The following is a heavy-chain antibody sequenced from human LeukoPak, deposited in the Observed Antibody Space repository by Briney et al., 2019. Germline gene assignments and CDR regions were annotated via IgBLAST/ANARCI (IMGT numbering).Heavy chain of an antibody. Sequence: PGGSLRLSCAASGFTFSSNWMSWVRQAPGKGLEWVANIKEDGSQKYYEDSVKGRFTVSRDNAKNSLYLQMNGLRAEDMAVYYCARDQRGKDYWGQGTLVTVSS. CDR2: IKEDGSQK. J-gene: IGHJ4*02. V-gene: IGHV3-7*01. D-gene: IGHD1-14*01. CDR1: GFTFSSNW. CDR3: ARDQRGKDY.